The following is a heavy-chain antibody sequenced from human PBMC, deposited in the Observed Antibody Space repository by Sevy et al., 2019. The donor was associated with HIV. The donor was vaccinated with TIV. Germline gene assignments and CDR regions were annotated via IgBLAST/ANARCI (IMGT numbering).Heavy chain of an antibody. V-gene: IGHV3-23*01. D-gene: IGHD2-15*01. J-gene: IGHJ4*02. Sequence: GGSLRLSSAASGFTFSKYSMSWVRQPPGKGRGWVSTLSFGCGEINHPDSVEGRFTISRDNSKSPVYLQMNNLRPEDAAVYYCASEGCGNPHDYWGQGTLVTVSS. CDR1: GFTFSKYS. CDR2: LSFGCGEI. CDR3: ASEGCGNPHDY.